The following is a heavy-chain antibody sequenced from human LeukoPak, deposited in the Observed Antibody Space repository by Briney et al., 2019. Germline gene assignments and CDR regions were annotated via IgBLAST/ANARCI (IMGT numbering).Heavy chain of an antibody. CDR1: GGSFSGYY. CDR3: ARDRKGSGSYPYYYYYGMDV. V-gene: IGHV4-34*01. Sequence: SETLSLTCAVYGGSFSGYYWSWIRQPPGKGLEWIGEINHSGNTNYNPSLKSRVTISVDTSKNQFSLKLSSVTAADTAVYYCARDRKGSGSYPYYYYYGMDVWGKGTTVTVSS. CDR2: INHSGNT. D-gene: IGHD3-10*01. J-gene: IGHJ6*04.